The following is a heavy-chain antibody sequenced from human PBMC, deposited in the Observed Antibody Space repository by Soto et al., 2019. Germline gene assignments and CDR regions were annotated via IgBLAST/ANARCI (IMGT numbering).Heavy chain of an antibody. Sequence: TLSLTCAVYGGSFSGYYWSWIRQPPGKGLEWIGEINHRGSTNYNPSLKSRVTITVDTSKNQFSLKLSSVTAADTAVYYCARDLLGYYGSGSYYNPPLDYYYYGMDVWGQGTTVTVSS. CDR2: INHRGST. CDR3: ARDLLGYYGSGSYYNPPLDYYYYGMDV. CDR1: GGSFSGYY. D-gene: IGHD3-10*01. V-gene: IGHV4-34*01. J-gene: IGHJ6*02.